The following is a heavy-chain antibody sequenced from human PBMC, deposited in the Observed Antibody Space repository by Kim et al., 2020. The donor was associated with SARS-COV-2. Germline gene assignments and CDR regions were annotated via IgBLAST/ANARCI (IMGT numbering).Heavy chain of an antibody. CDR1: GLSFDSSA. J-gene: IGHJ6*02. Sequence: GGSLRLSCAASGLSFDSSAMNWVRQAPGKGLEWVSAISYDGRNKAYADSVKGRFTISRDNSKSTLYLQMNSLRVEDTAVYYSARGNYYESVNLSDYSNGMDVWGQGTSVTVSS. D-gene: IGHD3-22*01. CDR3: ARGNYYESVNLSDYSNGMDV. CDR2: ISYDGRNK. V-gene: IGHV3-30-3*01.